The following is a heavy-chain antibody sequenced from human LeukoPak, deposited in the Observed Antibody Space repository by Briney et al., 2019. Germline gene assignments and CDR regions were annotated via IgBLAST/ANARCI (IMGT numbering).Heavy chain of an antibody. CDR3: ARGFHWGGYYFDY. Sequence: SETLSLTCAVYGESFSGYYWSWIRQAPGKGLEWIGEVGHSGVTTYNPSLKSRLTISIDTSKNQFSLKLNSVTAADTAVYYCARGFHWGGYYFDYWGQGTLVTLSS. J-gene: IGHJ4*02. D-gene: IGHD3-10*01. CDR2: VGHSGVT. V-gene: IGHV4-34*01. CDR1: GESFSGYY.